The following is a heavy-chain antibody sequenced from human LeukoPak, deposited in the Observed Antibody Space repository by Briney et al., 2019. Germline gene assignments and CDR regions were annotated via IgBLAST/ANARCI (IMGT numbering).Heavy chain of an antibody. D-gene: IGHD2-15*01. CDR1: GGSISSYY. CDR2: IYTSGST. J-gene: IGHJ4*02. CDR3: ARTRVVAATLYYFDY. Sequence: SETLSLTCTVSGGSISSYYWSWIRQPAGKGLEWIGRIYTSGSTNYNPSLKSRVTMSVGTSKNQFSLKLSSVTAADTAVYYCARTRVVAATLYYFDYWGQGTLVTVSS. V-gene: IGHV4-4*07.